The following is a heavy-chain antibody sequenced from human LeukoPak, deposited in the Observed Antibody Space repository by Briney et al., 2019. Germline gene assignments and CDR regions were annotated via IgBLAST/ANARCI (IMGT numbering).Heavy chain of an antibody. J-gene: IGHJ4*02. D-gene: IGHD3-9*01. CDR3: AKDWELLRYFDWLTHYFDY. CDR2: ISGSGGST. V-gene: IGHV3-23*01. CDR1: GFTFSSYA. Sequence: GGSLRLSCAASGFTFSSYAMSWVRQAPGKGLEWVSAISGSGGSTYYADSVKGRFTISRDNSKNTLYLQMNSLRAEDTAVYYCAKDWELLRYFDWLTHYFDYWGQGTLVTVSS.